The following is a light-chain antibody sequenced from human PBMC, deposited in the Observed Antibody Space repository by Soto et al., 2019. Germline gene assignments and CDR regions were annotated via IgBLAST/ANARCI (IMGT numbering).Light chain of an antibody. CDR1: SSDVGGYNY. Sequence: QSVLTQPPAVSGSPGQSITISCTGTSSDVGGYNYVSWYQQHPGKAPKLMIYEVSNRPSGVSNRFSGSKSGNTASLTISGLQAEDEADYYCSSYTSSSTQVFGTGTKATVL. V-gene: IGLV2-14*01. J-gene: IGLJ1*01. CDR3: SSYTSSSTQV. CDR2: EVS.